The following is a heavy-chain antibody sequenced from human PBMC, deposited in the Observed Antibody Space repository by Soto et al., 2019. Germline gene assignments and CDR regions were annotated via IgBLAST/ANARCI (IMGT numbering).Heavy chain of an antibody. J-gene: IGHJ4*02. D-gene: IGHD3-22*01. Sequence: GASVKVSCKASGYTFTDYFVHWVRPAPGQGLECMGLLNPNTGGTTYAQKLQGRVAMTRDPSTNTAYLELRRLTSDDTAMYYCARVQATYYRGYDGFYLNIWGQGTQVTVSS. CDR1: GYTFTDYF. CDR3: ARVQATYYRGYDGFYLNI. CDR2: LNPNTGGT. V-gene: IGHV1-2*02.